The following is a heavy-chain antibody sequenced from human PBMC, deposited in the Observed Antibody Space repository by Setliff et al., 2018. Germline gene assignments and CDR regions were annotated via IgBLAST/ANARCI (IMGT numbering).Heavy chain of an antibody. V-gene: IGHV3-23*01. Sequence: TGGSLRLSCAASGFTFSSYSMNWVRQAPGKGLEWVSGISGYGSRTYYADSVKGRSTISRDNSQNTMYLQMNSLRAEDTAVYYCARTCSGSGCYAGLGSWGQGTPVTVPQ. J-gene: IGHJ5*02. CDR2: ISGYGSRT. CDR3: ARTCSGSGCYAGLGS. D-gene: IGHD2-15*01. CDR1: GFTFSSYS.